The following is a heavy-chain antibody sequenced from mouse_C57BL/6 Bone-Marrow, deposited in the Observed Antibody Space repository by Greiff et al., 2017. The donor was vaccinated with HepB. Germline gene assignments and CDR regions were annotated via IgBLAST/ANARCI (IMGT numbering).Heavy chain of an antibody. CDR2: ISNGGGST. Sequence: DVMLVESGGGLVQPGGSLKLSCAASGFTFSDYYMYWVRQTPEKRLEWVAYISNGGGSTYYPDTVKGRFTISRDNAKNTLYLQMSRLKSEDTAMYYCARPRGPRGAMDYWGQGTSVTVSS. V-gene: IGHV5-12*01. CDR3: ARPRGPRGAMDY. D-gene: IGHD3-1*01. CDR1: GFTFSDYY. J-gene: IGHJ4*01.